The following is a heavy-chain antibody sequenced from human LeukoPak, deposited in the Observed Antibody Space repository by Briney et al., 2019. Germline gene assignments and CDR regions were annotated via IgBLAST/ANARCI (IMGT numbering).Heavy chain of an antibody. CDR2: MNPNSGNT. Sequence: ASVKVSCKASGYTFTSYDINWVRQATGQGLEWMGWMNPNSGNTGYAQKFQGRVTITRNTSISTAYMELSSLRSEDTAVYYCARGLTGLRYFDWLLSPNLWGSNWFDPWGQGTLVTVSS. CDR1: GYTFTSYD. J-gene: IGHJ5*02. CDR3: ARGLTGLRYFDWLLSPNLWGSNWFDP. V-gene: IGHV1-8*01. D-gene: IGHD3-9*01.